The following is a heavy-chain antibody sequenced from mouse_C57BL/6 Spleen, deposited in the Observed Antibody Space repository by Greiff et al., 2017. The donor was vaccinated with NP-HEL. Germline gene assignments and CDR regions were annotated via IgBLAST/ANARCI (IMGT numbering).Heavy chain of an antibody. CDR2: ISLKSDNYAT. Sequence: EVQGVESGGGLVQPGGSMKLSCVASGFTFSNYWMNWVRQSPEKGLEWVAQISLKSDNYATHYAESVKGRFTISRDDSKSSVYLQMTNLMSEDTGIYYCTGDEGYYAMGYWGQGTSVTVSS. V-gene: IGHV6-3*01. J-gene: IGHJ4*01. CDR1: GFTFSNYW. CDR3: TGDEGYYAMGY.